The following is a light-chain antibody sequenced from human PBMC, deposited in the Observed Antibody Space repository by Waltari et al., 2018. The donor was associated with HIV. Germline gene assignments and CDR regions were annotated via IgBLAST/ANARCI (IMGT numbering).Light chain of an antibody. CDR1: GLSKQL. Sequence: SYELTQPPSVSVSPGQTAGITCSGDGLSKQLVYWYQQKTGQAPSLLIYKDSQRPAGVPERFSVSTSGTTVTLTITGVLAEDEAEYYCQSADKNIKSVVFGGGTKLTVL. J-gene: IGLJ2*01. CDR2: KDS. CDR3: QSADKNIKSVV. V-gene: IGLV3-25*03.